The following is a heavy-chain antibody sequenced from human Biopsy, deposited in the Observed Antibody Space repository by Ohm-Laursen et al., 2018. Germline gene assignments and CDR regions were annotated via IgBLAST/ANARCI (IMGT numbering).Heavy chain of an antibody. J-gene: IGHJ5*01. D-gene: IGHD3-3*01. CDR1: GESMGTYY. V-gene: IGHV4-59*01. CDR3: AGVRGGFLEWFDY. CDR2: IYYSGTI. Sequence: SETLSLTCSVSGESMGTYYWTWIRQPPGKGLEWIASIYYSGTINKNPSLKSRVAISVDTSKRQFYLELSSVTAADTAIYYCAGVRGGFLEWFDYWGQGTLITVSS.